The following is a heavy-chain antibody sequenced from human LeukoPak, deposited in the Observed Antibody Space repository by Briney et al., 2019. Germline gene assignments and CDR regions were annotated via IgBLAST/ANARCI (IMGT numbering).Heavy chain of an antibody. J-gene: IGHJ3*02. D-gene: IGHD4/OR15-4a*01. Sequence: GGSLRLSCAASGFTFSSYSMNWVRQAPGKGLEWVAFIRYDGSNKYYADSVKGRFTISRDNSKNTLYLQMNSLRAEDTAVYYCANTMGLTNWDAFDIWGQGTMVTVSS. CDR1: GFTFSSYS. CDR2: IRYDGSNK. CDR3: ANTMGLTNWDAFDI. V-gene: IGHV3-30*02.